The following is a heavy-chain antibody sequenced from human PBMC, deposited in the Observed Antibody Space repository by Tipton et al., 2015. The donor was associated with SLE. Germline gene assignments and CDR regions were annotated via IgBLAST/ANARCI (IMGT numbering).Heavy chain of an antibody. V-gene: IGHV3-48*03. J-gene: IGHJ3*02. Sequence: GSLRLSCAASGFTFSSYEMNWVRQAPGKGLEWVSYISSSGSTIYYADSVKGRFTISRDNAKNSLYLQMNSLRAEDTAVYYCACVVVAATHGFDIWGQGTMVTVSS. CDR1: GFTFSSYE. CDR3: ACVVVAATHGFDI. CDR2: ISSSGSTI. D-gene: IGHD2-15*01.